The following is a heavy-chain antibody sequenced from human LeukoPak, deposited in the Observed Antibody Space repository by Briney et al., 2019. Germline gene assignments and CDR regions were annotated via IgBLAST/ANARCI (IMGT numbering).Heavy chain of an antibody. J-gene: IGHJ4*02. CDR1: GGSISSYY. D-gene: IGHD3-3*01. CDR3: ARHVRFLEWLSSYYFDC. Sequence: PSETLSLTCTVSGGSISSYYWSWIRQPAGKGLEWIGRIYTSGSTNYNPSLKSRVTMSVDTSKNQFSLKLSSVTAADTAVDYSARHVRFLEWLSSYYFDCWGQGTLVTVSS. V-gene: IGHV4-4*07. CDR2: IYTSGST.